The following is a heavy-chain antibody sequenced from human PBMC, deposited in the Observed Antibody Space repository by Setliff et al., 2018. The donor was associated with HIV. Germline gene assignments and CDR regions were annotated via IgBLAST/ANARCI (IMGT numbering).Heavy chain of an antibody. D-gene: IGHD2-2*01. CDR2: IYSSGST. CDR1: GGSISSGHYY. Sequence: SETLSLTCTVSGGSISSGHYYWSWIRQPAGKGLEWIGHIYSSGSTNYNPSLKSRATISVDTSKNQFSLKVTSVTAADTAVYYCTRHAGRESQLPHTYYYYMDVWGKGATVTVSS. V-gene: IGHV4-61*09. J-gene: IGHJ6*03. CDR3: TRHAGRESQLPHTYYYYMDV.